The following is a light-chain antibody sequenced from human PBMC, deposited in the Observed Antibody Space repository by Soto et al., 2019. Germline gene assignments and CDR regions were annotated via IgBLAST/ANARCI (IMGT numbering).Light chain of an antibody. CDR2: AAS. Sequence: DIQMTQSPSSLSAFVGDRVTITCRASQDIGNFLAWYQQKPGKVPKXLIYAASTLQSGVPSRFSGSGSGTDLTITISSLQPEDVETYYCQKCKVAPFTFGGGTKVDIK. V-gene: IGKV1-27*01. CDR1: QDIGNF. CDR3: QKCKVAPFT. J-gene: IGKJ4*01.